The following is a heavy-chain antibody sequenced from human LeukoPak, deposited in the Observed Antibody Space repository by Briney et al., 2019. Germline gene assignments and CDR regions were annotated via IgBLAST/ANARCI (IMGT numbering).Heavy chain of an antibody. CDR3: ANYYYDSTSYPY. CDR2: IRQDGNEK. J-gene: IGHJ4*02. Sequence: GGSLRLSCAAFGFTFSNFWMSWVRQAPGKGLEWVANIRQDGNEKYYLDSVKGRFTISRDNAKNSLYLQMNSLRAEDTAVYYCANYYYDSTSYPYWGQGTLVTVSS. V-gene: IGHV3-7*01. D-gene: IGHD3-22*01. CDR1: GFTFSNFW.